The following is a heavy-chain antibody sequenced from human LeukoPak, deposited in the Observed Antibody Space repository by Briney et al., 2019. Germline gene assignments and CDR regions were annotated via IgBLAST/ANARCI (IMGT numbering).Heavy chain of an antibody. Sequence: ASVKVSCKASGYTFTSYAMHWVRQAPGQRLEWMGWINAGNGNTKYSQKFQGRVTITRDTSASTAYMELSSLRSEDTAVYYCVRRFGVAANAFDIWGQGTMVTVSS. CDR3: VRRFGVAANAFDI. CDR1: GYTFTSYA. D-gene: IGHD2-15*01. V-gene: IGHV1-3*01. CDR2: INAGNGNT. J-gene: IGHJ3*02.